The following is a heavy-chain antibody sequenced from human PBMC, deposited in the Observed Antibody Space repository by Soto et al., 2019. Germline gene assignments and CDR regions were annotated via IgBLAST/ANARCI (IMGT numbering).Heavy chain of an antibody. CDR2: IWYDGSNK. Sequence: GGSLRLSCAASGFTFSSYGMHWVRQAPGKGLEWVAVIWYDGSNKYYADSVKGRFTISRDNSKNTLYLQMNSLRAEDTAVYYCARELSDFWRNRRGEYYFDYWGQGTLVTVSS. J-gene: IGHJ4*02. CDR3: ARELSDFWRNRRGEYYFDY. CDR1: GFTFSSYG. D-gene: IGHD3-3*01. V-gene: IGHV3-33*01.